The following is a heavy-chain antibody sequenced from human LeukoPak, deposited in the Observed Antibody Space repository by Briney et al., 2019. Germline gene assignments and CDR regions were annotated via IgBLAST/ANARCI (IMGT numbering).Heavy chain of an antibody. CDR2: IYPGDSDT. D-gene: IGHD2-15*01. V-gene: IGHV5-51*01. CDR3: ARSGFCSGGSCLAWRHYMDV. CDR1: GYSFTNYW. J-gene: IGHJ6*03. Sequence: GESLKISCKGSGYSFTNYWIGWVRQMPGKGLEWMGIIYPGDSDTRYSPSFQGQVTMSADKSISTAYLQWSSLKASDTAMYYCARSGFCSGGSCLAWRHYMDVWGKGTTVTVSS.